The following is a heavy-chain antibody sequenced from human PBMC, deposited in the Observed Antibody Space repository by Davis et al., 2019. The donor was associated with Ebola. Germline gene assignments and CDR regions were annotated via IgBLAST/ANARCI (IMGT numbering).Heavy chain of an antibody. CDR3: ARDMGMVQEANWFDP. V-gene: IGHV1-8*01. CDR2: MNPNSGNT. CDR1: GYTFTSYD. Sequence: AASVKVSCKASGYTFTSYDINWVRQATGQGLEWMGWMNPNSGNTGYAQKFQGRITMTRNISISTAYMELSSLRSDDTAVYYCARDMGMVQEANWFDPWGQGTLVTVSS. J-gene: IGHJ5*02. D-gene: IGHD3-10*01.